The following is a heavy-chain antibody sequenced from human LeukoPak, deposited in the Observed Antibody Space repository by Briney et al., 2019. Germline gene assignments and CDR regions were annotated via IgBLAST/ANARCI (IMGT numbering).Heavy chain of an antibody. D-gene: IGHD3-10*01. Sequence: GRSLRLSCAASGFTFDDYAMHWGRQAPGKGLQWVSGISCNSGSIAYSDSVTGRFTIYRDNAKNSLFLQMNSLRAEDTALYFCEKDRHGGSGSYYNYWGQGTLVTVSS. V-gene: IGHV3-9*01. CDR2: ISCNSGSI. CDR3: EKDRHGGSGSYYNY. J-gene: IGHJ4*02. CDR1: GFTFDDYA.